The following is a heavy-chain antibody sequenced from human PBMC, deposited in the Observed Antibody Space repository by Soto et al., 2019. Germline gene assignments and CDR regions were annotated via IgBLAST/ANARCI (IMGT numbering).Heavy chain of an antibody. CDR2: IYSGGST. J-gene: IGHJ5*02. V-gene: IGHV3-53*04. CDR3: ARWVYCSSTSCYRDHNWFDP. D-gene: IGHD2-2*02. CDR1: GFTVSSNY. Sequence: GGSLRLSCAASGFTVSSNYMSWVRQAPGKGLEWVSVIYSGGSTYYADSVKGRFTISRHNSKNTLYLQMNSLRAEDTAVYYCARWVYCSSTSCYRDHNWFDPWGQGTLVTVSS.